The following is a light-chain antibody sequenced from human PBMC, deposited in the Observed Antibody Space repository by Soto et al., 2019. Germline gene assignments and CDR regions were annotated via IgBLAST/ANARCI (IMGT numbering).Light chain of an antibody. CDR3: QQRSDWPPGIS. Sequence: EIVLTQSPGTLSLSPGERATLSCRASQSVSSSYLAWYQQKPGQAPRLLIYGASTRATGIPARFSGSGSDTDFTLTISSLEPEDFAIYYCQQRSDWPPGISFGQGTRLEIK. V-gene: IGKV3D-20*02. CDR2: GAS. CDR1: QSVSSSY. J-gene: IGKJ5*01.